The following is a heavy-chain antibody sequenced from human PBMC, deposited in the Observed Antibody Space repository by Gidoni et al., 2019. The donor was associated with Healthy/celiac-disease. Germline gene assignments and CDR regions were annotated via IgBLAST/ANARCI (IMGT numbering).Heavy chain of an antibody. Sequence: QVQLQESGPGLVKPSETPSLTCAVSGYSISSGYDWGWFRQPPGKGLEWIGSILHRGSTYYNPSLKSRVTISVDTSKNQFSLKLSSVNAADTAVYYCAREEIAAAGTTTNWFDPWGQGTLVTVSS. D-gene: IGHD6-13*01. J-gene: IGHJ5*02. CDR1: GYSISSGYD. CDR2: ILHRGST. CDR3: AREEIAAAGTTTNWFDP. V-gene: IGHV4-38-2*02.